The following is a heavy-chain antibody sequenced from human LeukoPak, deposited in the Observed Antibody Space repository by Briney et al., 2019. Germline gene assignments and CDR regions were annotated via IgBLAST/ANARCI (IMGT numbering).Heavy chain of an antibody. CDR1: GFTFSSYW. J-gene: IGHJ4*02. CDR2: INTIGSST. V-gene: IGHV3-74*01. CDR3: ARDQVGNFEYSSPDADC. Sequence: GGSLRLSCAASGFTFSSYWMHWARQAPGKGLVWVSRINTIGSSTSYADSVKGRFTISRDNAKNTLYLQMNSLRAEDTAVYYCARDQVGNFEYSSPDADCWGQGTLVTVSS. D-gene: IGHD6-6*01.